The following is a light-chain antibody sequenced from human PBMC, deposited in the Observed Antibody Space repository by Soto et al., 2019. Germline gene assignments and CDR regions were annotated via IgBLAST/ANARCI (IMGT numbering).Light chain of an antibody. CDR2: AAS. CDR3: PQSYSALSST. J-gene: IGKJ5*01. V-gene: IGKV1-39*01. Sequence: DIQMTQSPSSLSASVGDRVTITCRASESIARHLNWYQQKPGKAPKLLIYAASSLQNGVPSRFRGGGSGTDFTLTISNLQPEDFATYYCPQSYSALSSTFGQGTRLEIK. CDR1: ESIARH.